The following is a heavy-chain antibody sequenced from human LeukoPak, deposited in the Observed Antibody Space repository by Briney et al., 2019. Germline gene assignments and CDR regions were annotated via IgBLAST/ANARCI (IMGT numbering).Heavy chain of an antibody. Sequence: SETLSLTCTVSGGSISSYYWSWIRQPPGKGLEWIGYIYYSGSTNYNPSLKSRVTISVDTSKNQFSLKLSSVTAADTAVYYCARLTGLRYFDGYYYYYGMDVWGQGTTVTVSS. V-gene: IGHV4-59*08. CDR2: IYYSGST. J-gene: IGHJ6*02. D-gene: IGHD3-9*01. CDR1: GGSISSYY. CDR3: ARLTGLRYFDGYYYYYGMDV.